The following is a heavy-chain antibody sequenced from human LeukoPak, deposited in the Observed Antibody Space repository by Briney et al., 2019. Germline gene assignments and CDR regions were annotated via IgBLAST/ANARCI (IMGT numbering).Heavy chain of an antibody. CDR1: GGSFSNYY. CDR3: ARPDDYDSGGYSSYFQY. CDR2: INHSGTT. J-gene: IGHJ1*01. D-gene: IGHD3-22*01. V-gene: IGHV4-34*01. Sequence: TSETLSLTCAVYGGSFSNYYWSWIRQPPGRGLEWIGEINHSGTTHYNPSLKSRVSISVDTSKNQFSLKLSSVTAADTAMYYCARPDDYDSGGYSSYFQYWGQGTLVTVSS.